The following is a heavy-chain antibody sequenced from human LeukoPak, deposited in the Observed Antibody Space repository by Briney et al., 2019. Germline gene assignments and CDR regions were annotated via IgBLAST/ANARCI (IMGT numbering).Heavy chain of an antibody. Sequence: GGSLTLSCAASGFTFSSYALSWVRQAPGKGLEWVSSLSGSGYNTYYADSVKGRFTISRDNSKNTVYLQMNSLRAEDTAVYYCAKDPYGTRYFDYWGQGTLVTVSS. CDR3: AKDPYGTRYFDY. V-gene: IGHV3-23*01. CDR2: LSGSGYNT. D-gene: IGHD2-2*01. J-gene: IGHJ4*02. CDR1: GFTFSSYA.